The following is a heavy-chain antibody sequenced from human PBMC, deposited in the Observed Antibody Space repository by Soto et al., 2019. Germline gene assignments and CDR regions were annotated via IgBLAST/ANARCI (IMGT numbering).Heavy chain of an antibody. CDR3: AKARVKGVSPDFDS. Sequence: SETLSLTCTVSGGPISLDYWSWIRQPPGKGLEWIGYIYYSGGTRYNPSLQSRVTMSLDTSQRQVSLTLSSVTAADTAVYYCAKARVKGVSPDFDSWGQGILVTVSS. CDR2: IYYSGGT. CDR1: GGPISLDY. V-gene: IGHV4-59*01. D-gene: IGHD2-8*01. J-gene: IGHJ4*02.